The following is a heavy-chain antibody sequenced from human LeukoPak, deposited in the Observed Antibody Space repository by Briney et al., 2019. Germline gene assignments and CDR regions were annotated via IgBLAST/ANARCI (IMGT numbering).Heavy chain of an antibody. D-gene: IGHD1-26*01. CDR3: ARDTVGATKCLDY. V-gene: IGHV3-33*01. J-gene: IGHJ4*02. CDR2: IWYDGSNK. Sequence: GGSLRLSCAASGFTFSSYGMHWVRQAPGKGLEWVAVIWYDGSNKYYADSAKGRFTISRDNSKNTLYLQMNSLRAEDTAVYYCARDTVGATKCLDYWGQGTLVTVSS. CDR1: GFTFSSYG.